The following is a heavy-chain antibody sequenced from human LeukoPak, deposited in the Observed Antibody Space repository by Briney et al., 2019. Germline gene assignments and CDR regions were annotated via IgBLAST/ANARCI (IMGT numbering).Heavy chain of an antibody. CDR2: VYYTGST. J-gene: IGHJ6*02. D-gene: IGHD6-13*01. Sequence: PSETLSLTCTVSGGSISSYYWNWIRQPPGKGLEWIGYVYYTGSTNYNPSLKSRVTMSVDTSKNEFSLRMSSVTAADTAVYYCASLYSSSWSRGACYYYYGMDVWGQGTTVTVSS. CDR3: ASLYSSSWSRGACYYYYGMDV. V-gene: IGHV4-59*12. CDR1: GGSISSYY.